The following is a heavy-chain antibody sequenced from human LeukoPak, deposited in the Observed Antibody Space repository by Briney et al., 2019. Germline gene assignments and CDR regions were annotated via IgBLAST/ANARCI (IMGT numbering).Heavy chain of an antibody. V-gene: IGHV3-23*01. CDR1: GFTFSSYA. D-gene: IGHD3-22*01. CDR2: ISGSGGST. CDR3: AKDRGQYYDSSGYYPYYLDY. J-gene: IGHJ4*02. Sequence: SGGSLRLSCAASGFTFSSYAMSWVRQAPGKGLEWVSAISGSGGSTYYADSVKGQFTISRDNSKNTLYLQMNSLRAEDTAVYYCAKDRGQYYDSSGYYPYYLDYWGQGTLVTVSS.